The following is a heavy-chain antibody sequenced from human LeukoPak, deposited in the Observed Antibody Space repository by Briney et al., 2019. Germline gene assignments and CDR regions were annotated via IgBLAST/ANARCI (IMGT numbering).Heavy chain of an antibody. Sequence: GGSLRLSCAASGFTFSSYSMNWVRQAPGKGLEWVSLISGSTGSTYYADSVRGRFSISRDNSKNTVYLQTNSLRAEDTAVYYCARGGGYSYGYGVIDYWGQGTLVTVSS. CDR3: ARGGGYSYGYGVIDY. CDR1: GFTFSSYS. V-gene: IGHV3-23*01. CDR2: ISGSTGST. J-gene: IGHJ4*02. D-gene: IGHD5-18*01.